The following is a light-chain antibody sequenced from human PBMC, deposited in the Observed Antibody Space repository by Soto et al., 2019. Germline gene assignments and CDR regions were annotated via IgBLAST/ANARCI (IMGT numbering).Light chain of an antibody. Sequence: EVVLTQSPGTLSLSPGERATLSCRASQSVSNNYLAWYHQKPGQAHRLLIYGASTSDTGVPDSFSGSGSGTEFTLTISSLEPEDLVVFYCHQYSSSPRTFGQGSRVEVK. CDR1: QSVSNNY. J-gene: IGKJ1*01. CDR2: GAS. V-gene: IGKV3-20*01. CDR3: HQYSSSPRT.